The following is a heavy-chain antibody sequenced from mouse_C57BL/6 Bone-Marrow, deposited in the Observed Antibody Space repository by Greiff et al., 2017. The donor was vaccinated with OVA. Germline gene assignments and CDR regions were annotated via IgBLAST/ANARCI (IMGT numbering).Heavy chain of an antibody. CDR2: INPNYGTT. Sequence: VQLQQSGPELVKPGASVKISCKASGYSFTDYNMNWVKQSNGKSLEWIGVINPNYGTTSYNQKFKGKATLTVDQSSSTAYMQLNSLTSEDSAVNYCAREGYGSSYWYFDVWGTGTTVTVSS. CDR3: AREGYGSSYWYFDV. V-gene: IGHV1-39*01. D-gene: IGHD1-1*01. CDR1: GYSFTDYN. J-gene: IGHJ1*03.